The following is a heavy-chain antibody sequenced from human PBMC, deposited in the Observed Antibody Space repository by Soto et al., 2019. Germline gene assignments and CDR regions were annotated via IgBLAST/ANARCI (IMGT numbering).Heavy chain of an antibody. V-gene: IGHV1-18*01. CDR1: GYTFTSYG. D-gene: IGHD6-13*01. J-gene: IGHJ6*02. Sequence: ASVKVSCKASGYTFTSYGISWVRQAPGQGLEWMGWISAYNGNTNYAQKLQGRVTMTTDTSTSTAYMELRSLRSDDTAVYYCARALTSSWVPRYYYGMDVWGQGTTVTVSS. CDR3: ARALTSSWVPRYYYGMDV. CDR2: ISAYNGNT.